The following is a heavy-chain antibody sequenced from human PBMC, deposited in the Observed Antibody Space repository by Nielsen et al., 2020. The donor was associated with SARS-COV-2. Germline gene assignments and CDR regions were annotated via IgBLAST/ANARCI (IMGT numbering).Heavy chain of an antibody. Sequence: SETLSLTCTVSGGSISSSSYYWGWIRQPPGKGLEWIGSIYYSGSTYYNPSLKSRVTISVDTSKNQFSLKLSSVTAADTAVYYCARQPISSGWYSGCYYGMDVWGQGTTVTVSS. J-gene: IGHJ6*02. CDR1: GGSISSSSYY. D-gene: IGHD6-19*01. V-gene: IGHV4-39*01. CDR3: ARQPISSGWYSGCYYGMDV. CDR2: IYYSGST.